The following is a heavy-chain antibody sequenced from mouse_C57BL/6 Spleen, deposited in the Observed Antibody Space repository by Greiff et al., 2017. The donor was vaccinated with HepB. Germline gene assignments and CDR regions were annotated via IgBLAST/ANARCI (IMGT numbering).Heavy chain of an antibody. D-gene: IGHD1-1*01. CDR1: GYTFTSYW. V-gene: IGHV1-5*01. CDR3: TRGATVVLYYFDY. Sequence: EVQLQQSGTVLARPGASVKMSCKTSGYTFTSYWMHWVKQRPGQGLEWIGAIYPGNSDTSYNQKFKGKAKLTAVTSASTAYMELSSLTNEDSAVYYCTRGATVVLYYFDYWGKGTTLTVSS. CDR2: IYPGNSDT. J-gene: IGHJ2*01.